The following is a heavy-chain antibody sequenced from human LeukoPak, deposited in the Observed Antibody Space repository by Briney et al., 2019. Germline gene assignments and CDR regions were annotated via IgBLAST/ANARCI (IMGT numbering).Heavy chain of an antibody. CDR3: ARGKSRYYGSGSYFDY. CDR2: ISGSGGST. CDR1: GFTFSSYG. V-gene: IGHV3-23*01. Sequence: GGTLRLSCAASGFTFSSYGMSWVRQAPGKGLEWVSAISGSGGSTYYADSVKGRFTISRDNSKNTLYLQMNSLRAEDTAVYYCARGKSRYYGSGSYFDYWGQGTLVTVSS. J-gene: IGHJ4*02. D-gene: IGHD3-10*01.